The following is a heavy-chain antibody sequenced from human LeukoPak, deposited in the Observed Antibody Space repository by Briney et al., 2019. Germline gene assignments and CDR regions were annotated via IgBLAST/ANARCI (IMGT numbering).Heavy chain of an antibody. CDR1: GFTFSSYG. J-gene: IGHJ4*02. CDR3: ARGLYYFDY. CDR2: ISYDGSNK. V-gene: IGHV3-30*03. Sequence: GGSLRLSCAASGFTFSSYGMHWVRQAPGKGLEWVAVISYDGSNKYYADSVKGRFTISRDNSKNTLYLQMNSLRAEDTAVYYCARGLYYFDYWGQGTLVTVSS.